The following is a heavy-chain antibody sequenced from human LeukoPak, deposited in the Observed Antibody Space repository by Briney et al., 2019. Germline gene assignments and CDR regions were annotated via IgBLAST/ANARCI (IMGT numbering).Heavy chain of an antibody. J-gene: IGHJ6*02. V-gene: IGHV4-39*01. CDR3: ARPNYYGSGSSVPGMDV. CDR1: GGSISSSSYY. CDR2: IYYSGST. D-gene: IGHD3-10*01. Sequence: PSETLSLTCTVSGGSISSSSYYWGWIRQPPGKGLEWIGSIYYSGSTYYNPSLKSRVTISVDTSKNQFSLKLSSVTAADTAVYYCARPNYYGSGSSVPGMDVWGQGTTVTVSS.